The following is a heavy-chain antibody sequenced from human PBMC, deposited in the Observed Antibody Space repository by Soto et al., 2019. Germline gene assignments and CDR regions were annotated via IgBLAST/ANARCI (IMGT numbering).Heavy chain of an antibody. D-gene: IGHD2-15*01. J-gene: IGHJ6*03. CDR1: GFTFSSYA. V-gene: IGHV3-64*01. CDR2: ISSNGGST. CDR3: ASAKVEADSDHESYYYCMDV. Sequence: PGGSLRLSCAASGFTFSSYAMHWVRQAPGKGMEYVSAISSNGGSTYYANSVKGRFTISRDNSKNTLYLQMGSLRAECMAVYYCASAKVEADSDHESYYYCMDVWGKGTTVTVSS.